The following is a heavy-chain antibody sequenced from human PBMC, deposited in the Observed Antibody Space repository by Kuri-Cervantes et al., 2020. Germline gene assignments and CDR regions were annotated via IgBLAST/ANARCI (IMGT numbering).Heavy chain of an antibody. Sequence: GESLKISCAASGFTFSSYAMSWVRQAPGKGLEWVSAISGSGGSTYYADSVKGRFTISRDNSKNTLYLQMNSLRAEDTGVYYCAIRREWELLGIDYWGQGTLVTVSS. CDR3: AIRREWELLGIDY. CDR1: GFTFSSYA. D-gene: IGHD1-26*01. CDR2: ISGSGGST. J-gene: IGHJ4*02. V-gene: IGHV3-23*01.